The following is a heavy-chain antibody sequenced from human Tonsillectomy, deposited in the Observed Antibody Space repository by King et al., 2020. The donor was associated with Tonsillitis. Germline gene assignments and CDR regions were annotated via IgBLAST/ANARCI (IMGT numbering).Heavy chain of an antibody. CDR3: ARGNYYDFSPEDY. CDR1: GFAFSSYA. CDR2: ISYDGSNK. V-gene: IGHV3-30*01. Sequence: HVQLVESGGGIVQPGRSLRLSCAASGFAFSSYAMHWVRQAPGEGLEWVSVISYDGSNKYYADSVEGRFTNSRDSSKNTLYLQMDSLRAEDTAVYYCARGNYYDFSPEDYWGQGTLVTVSS. D-gene: IGHD3-22*01. J-gene: IGHJ4*02.